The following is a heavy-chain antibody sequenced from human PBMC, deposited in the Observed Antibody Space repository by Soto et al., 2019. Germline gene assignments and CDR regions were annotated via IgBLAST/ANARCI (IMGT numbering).Heavy chain of an antibody. CDR3: STAVGGDCTSISCSQNWFDP. V-gene: IGHV5-51*01. J-gene: IGHJ5*02. CDR2: IYPADSDT. D-gene: IGHD2-2*01. Sequence: GESLKISCKGSGYSFSNYWIGWVRQMPGKGLEWMGVIYPADSDTRYSPSLQGQVTISVDRSISTAYLQWNSLKASDTAMYYCSTAVGGDCTSISCSQNWFDPWGQGTLVTVSS. CDR1: GYSFSNYW.